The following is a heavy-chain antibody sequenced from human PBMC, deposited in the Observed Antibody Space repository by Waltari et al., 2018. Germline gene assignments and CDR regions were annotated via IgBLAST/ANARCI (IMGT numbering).Heavy chain of an antibody. CDR1: GGSLRRSGYY. D-gene: IGHD3-22*01. Sequence: QLELQESGPGLVKPSETLSLTCRVSGGSLRRSGYYGVRIRQPPGKGLEWIGSIYYSGTTYYNPSLNSRVTISVDTSKNQFSLKLTSVTAADTAMYFCARQSYYDESGHDWGQGTLVTVSS. CDR3: ARQSYYDESGHD. J-gene: IGHJ4*02. CDR2: IYYSGTT. V-gene: IGHV4-39*01.